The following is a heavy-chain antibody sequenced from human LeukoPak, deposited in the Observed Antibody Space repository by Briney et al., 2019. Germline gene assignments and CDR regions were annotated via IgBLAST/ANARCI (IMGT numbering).Heavy chain of an antibody. Sequence: GGSLRLSCAASGFSFTAYWIHWARQAPGKGLEWVSRVTTDDTSTTYADSVKGRFTISRDNAKSTLFLQMNSLRAEDTAVYYCTRGDHYSFDYWGQGTLVTVSS. CDR3: TRGDHYSFDY. J-gene: IGHJ4*02. CDR1: GFSFTAYW. D-gene: IGHD4-11*01. CDR2: VTTDDTST. V-gene: IGHV3-74*01.